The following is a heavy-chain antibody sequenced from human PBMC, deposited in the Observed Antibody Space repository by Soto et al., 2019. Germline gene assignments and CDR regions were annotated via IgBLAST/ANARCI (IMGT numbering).Heavy chain of an antibody. Sequence: QVQLVESGGGVVQPGRSLRLSCAASGFTFSSYAMHWVRQAPGKGLEWVAVISYDGSNTYYADSVKGRFTISRDNFKIRLYLQMNSLRAEDTAVYYCARDLGAYSSSGRYYYGMDVWGQGTTVTVSS. V-gene: IGHV3-30-3*01. D-gene: IGHD6-13*01. J-gene: IGHJ6*02. CDR1: GFTFSSYA. CDR2: ISYDGSNT. CDR3: ARDLGAYSSSGRYYYGMDV.